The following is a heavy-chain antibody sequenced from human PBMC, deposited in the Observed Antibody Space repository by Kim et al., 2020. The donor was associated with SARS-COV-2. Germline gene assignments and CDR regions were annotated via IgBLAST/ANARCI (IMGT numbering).Heavy chain of an antibody. CDR2: IYYSGST. J-gene: IGHJ6*02. D-gene: IGHD6-19*01. CDR1: GGSISSYY. CDR3: ARHAAVAGTRRAYYYYYYGMDV. V-gene: IGHV4-59*08. Sequence: SETLSLTCTVSGGSISSYYWSWIRQPPGKGLEWIGYIYYSGSTNYNPSLKRRVTIAVDTSKNQFSLKLSPVTAADTAVYYCARHAAVAGTRRAYYYYYYGMDVWGQGTTVTVSS.